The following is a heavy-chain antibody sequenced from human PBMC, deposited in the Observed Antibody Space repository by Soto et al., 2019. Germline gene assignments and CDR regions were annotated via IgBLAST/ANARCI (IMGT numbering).Heavy chain of an antibody. Sequence: SETLSLTCTVSGGSISSGGYYWSWIRQHPGKGLEWIGYIYYSGSTYYNPSLKSRVTISVDTSKNQFSLKLSSVTAADTAVYYCARDPRSLWFGELSGAWGQGTLVTVSS. J-gene: IGHJ5*02. D-gene: IGHD3-10*01. CDR3: ARDPRSLWFGELSGA. CDR2: IYYSGST. V-gene: IGHV4-31*03. CDR1: GGSISSGGYY.